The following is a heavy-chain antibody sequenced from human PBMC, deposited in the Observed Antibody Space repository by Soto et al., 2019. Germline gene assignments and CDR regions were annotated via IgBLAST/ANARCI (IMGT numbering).Heavy chain of an antibody. CDR2: ISGSGGST. CDR3: AKLPAAQSYFDF. Sequence: EVQLLDSGGGLVQPGGSLRLSCAASGFTFITYAMSWVRQAPGKGLEWVSIISGSGGSTYYPDSVKGRFTISRDNSKNTLYLHMNSLRADDTAVYYCAKLPAAQSYFDFWGQGTLVTVSS. D-gene: IGHD2-2*01. J-gene: IGHJ4*02. V-gene: IGHV3-23*01. CDR1: GFTFITYA.